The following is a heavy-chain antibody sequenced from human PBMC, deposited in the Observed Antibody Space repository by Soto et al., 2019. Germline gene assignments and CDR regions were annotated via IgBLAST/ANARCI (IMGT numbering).Heavy chain of an antibody. Sequence: GESLKISCKGSGYSFTSYWIGWVRQMPGKGLEWMGIIYPGDSDTRYSPSFQGQVTISADKSISTAYLQWSSLKASDTAMYYCARGVPSDFWSGYFDYWGQGTLVTVSS. J-gene: IGHJ4*02. CDR2: IYPGDSDT. V-gene: IGHV5-51*01. CDR1: GYSFTSYW. CDR3: ARGVPSDFWSGYFDY. D-gene: IGHD3-3*01.